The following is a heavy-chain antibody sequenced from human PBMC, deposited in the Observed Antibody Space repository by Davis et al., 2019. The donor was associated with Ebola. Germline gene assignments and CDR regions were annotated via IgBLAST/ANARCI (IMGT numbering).Heavy chain of an antibody. D-gene: IGHD1-26*01. Sequence: GGSLRLSCSASGFTFDDYAIHWVQQAPGKGLEWVSGISWDTTKTAYADSVKGRFSISRDNRQNSLYLDMNRLRVEDTAVYYCAKVGLFVGYLDSWGQGTLVTVSS. CDR3: AKVGLFVGYLDS. CDR2: ISWDTTKT. V-gene: IGHV3-9*01. CDR1: GFTFDDYA. J-gene: IGHJ4*02.